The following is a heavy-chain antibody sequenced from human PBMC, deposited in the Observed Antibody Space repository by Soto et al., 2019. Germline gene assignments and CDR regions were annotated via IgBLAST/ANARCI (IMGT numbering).Heavy chain of an antibody. Sequence: SETLSLTCTVSGGSVSSGDYYWSWIRQPPGKGLEWIGYIYYSGGTYYNPSLKSRVTISVDTSKNQFSLKLSSVTAADTAVYYCARARYYYDSSSYYVPFPFDYWGQGTLVTVSS. CDR2: IYYSGGT. CDR3: ARARYYYDSSSYYVPFPFDY. D-gene: IGHD3-22*01. CDR1: GGSVSSGDYY. J-gene: IGHJ4*02. V-gene: IGHV4-30-4*01.